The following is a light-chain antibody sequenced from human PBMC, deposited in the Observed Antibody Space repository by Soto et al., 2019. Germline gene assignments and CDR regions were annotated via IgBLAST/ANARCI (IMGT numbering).Light chain of an antibody. V-gene: IGKV2-28*01. Sequence: DIVMTQSPLSLPVTPGEPASISCRSSQSLLYSNGYNYLDWYLQKPGQSPQLLIYLGSNRASGVPDRFSGSGSGKDFTLKISRVEAEDVGFYYCIQAIHTPLTFGGGTKVDIK. CDR3: IQAIHTPLT. CDR1: QSLLYSNGYNY. J-gene: IGKJ4*01. CDR2: LGS.